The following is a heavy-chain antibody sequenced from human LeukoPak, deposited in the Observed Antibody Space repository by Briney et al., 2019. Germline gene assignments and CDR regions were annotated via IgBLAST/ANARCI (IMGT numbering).Heavy chain of an antibody. CDR2: ISSSSGTT. J-gene: IGHJ4*02. CDR3: ARDRGRYSSSGSFDY. D-gene: IGHD6-6*01. Sequence: QSGGSLRLSCAASGFTFSSYSMNWVRQAPGKGLEWVSYISSSSGTTYYADSVRGRFTISRDNAKNSLYLQMNSLRAEDTAVYYCARDRGRYSSSGSFDYWGQGTLVTVSS. V-gene: IGHV3-48*01. CDR1: GFTFSSYS.